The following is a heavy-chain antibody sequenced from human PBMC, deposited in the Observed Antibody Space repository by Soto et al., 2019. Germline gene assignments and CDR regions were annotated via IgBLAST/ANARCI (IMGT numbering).Heavy chain of an antibody. CDR1: GLTLSSYS. V-gene: IGHV3-48*02. CDR2: ISSSSSTI. J-gene: IGHJ4*02. Sequence: PGGSMRLSCAASGLTLSSYSMNWVRQAPGKGLEWVSYISSSSSTIYYADSVKGRFTISRDNAKNSLYLQMNSLRDEDTAVYYCARDHPPYCGGDCYSDYWGQGTLVTVSS. CDR3: ARDHPPYCGGDCYSDY. D-gene: IGHD2-21*02.